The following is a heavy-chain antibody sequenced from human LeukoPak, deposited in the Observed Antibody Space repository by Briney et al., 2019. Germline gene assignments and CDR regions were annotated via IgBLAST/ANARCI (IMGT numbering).Heavy chain of an antibody. CDR1: GYTFTGYY. D-gene: IGHD6-13*01. J-gene: IGHJ5*02. V-gene: IGHV1-2*02. Sequence: ASVKVSCKASGYTFTGYYMHWVRQAPGQGLEWMGWINPNSGGTKYAQKFQSRVTMTRDTSISTAYMELSRLRSDDTAVYYCARDSSGIAAAGTSLVTWGQGTLVTVSS. CDR3: ARDSSGIAAAGTSLVT. CDR2: INPNSGGT.